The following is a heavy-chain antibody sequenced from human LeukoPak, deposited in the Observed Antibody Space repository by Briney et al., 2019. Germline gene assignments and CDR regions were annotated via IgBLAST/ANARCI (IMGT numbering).Heavy chain of an antibody. D-gene: IGHD6-13*01. Sequence: PGGSLRLSCAASGFTFSSYGMHWVRQAPGKGLEWVSYISSSSSTIYYADSVKGRFTISRDNAKNSLYLQMNSLRAEDTAVYYCARDPPLITAAGSRYFQHWGQGTLVTVSS. J-gene: IGHJ1*01. CDR1: GFTFSSYG. CDR3: ARDPPLITAAGSRYFQH. V-gene: IGHV3-48*01. CDR2: ISSSSSTI.